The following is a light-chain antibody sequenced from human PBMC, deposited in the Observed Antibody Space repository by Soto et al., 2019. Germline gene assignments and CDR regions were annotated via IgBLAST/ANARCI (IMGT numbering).Light chain of an antibody. V-gene: IGLV1-47*01. CDR3: AAWDDSLSGLYV. Sequence: QSVLTQSPSASGTPGQRVTISCSGSSSNIGSNYVYWYQQLPGTAPKLLIYRNNQRPSVVPDRFSGSKSGTSASLAISGLRSEDEADYYCAAWDDSLSGLYVFGTGTKVTVL. CDR1: SSNIGSNY. J-gene: IGLJ1*01. CDR2: RNN.